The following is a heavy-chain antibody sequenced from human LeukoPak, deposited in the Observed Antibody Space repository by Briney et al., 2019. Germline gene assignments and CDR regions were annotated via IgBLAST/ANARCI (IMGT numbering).Heavy chain of an antibody. Sequence: ASVKVSCKASGYTFTSYDINWVRQATGQGLEWMGWMNPNSGNTGYAQKFQGRVTITRNTSISTAYMELSSLRAEDTAVYYCAKARGIAAHTVPDWWGQGTLVTVSS. CDR1: GYTFTSYD. J-gene: IGHJ4*02. CDR2: MNPNSGNT. CDR3: AKARGIAAHTVPDW. D-gene: IGHD6-6*01. V-gene: IGHV1-8*03.